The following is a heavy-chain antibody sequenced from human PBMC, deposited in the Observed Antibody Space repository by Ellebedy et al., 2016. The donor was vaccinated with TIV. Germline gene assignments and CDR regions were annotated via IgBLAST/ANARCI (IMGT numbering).Heavy chain of an antibody. Sequence: MPSETLSLTCAVYGGSFSGYYWSWIRQPPGKGLEWIGEITHSGSTNYNPSLKSQVTISVDTSKNQFSLNLSPVTAADTAVYYCARGLARDYWGQGTLVTVSS. J-gene: IGHJ4*02. V-gene: IGHV4-34*01. CDR3: ARGLARDY. CDR2: ITHSGST. CDR1: GGSFSGYY.